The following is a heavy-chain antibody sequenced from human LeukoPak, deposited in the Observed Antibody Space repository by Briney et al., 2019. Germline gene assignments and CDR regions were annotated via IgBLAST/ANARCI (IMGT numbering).Heavy chain of an antibody. J-gene: IGHJ4*02. V-gene: IGHV4-4*07. CDR3: ARDRDYFDSSGNFDY. CDR2: IYASGST. D-gene: IGHD3-22*01. CDR1: GGSISSYY. Sequence: SETLSLTCTVSGGSISSYYRSWIRQPAGKGLEWIGRIYASGSTDYNPSLKSRVTMSVDTSKNQFSLKLRSVTAADTAVYYCARDRDYFDSSGNFDYWGQGTLVTVSS.